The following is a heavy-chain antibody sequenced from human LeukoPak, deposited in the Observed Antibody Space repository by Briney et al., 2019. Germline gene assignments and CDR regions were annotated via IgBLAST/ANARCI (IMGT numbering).Heavy chain of an antibody. CDR2: IYYSGST. Sequence: SETLSLTCTVSGGSISSSSYYWGWIRQPPGKGLEWIGSIYYSGSTYYNPSLKSRVTISVDTSKNQFSLKLSSVTAADTAVYYCARGGYYGSGLFDYWGQGTLVTVSS. CDR3: ARGGYYGSGLFDY. D-gene: IGHD3-10*01. V-gene: IGHV4-39*07. CDR1: GGSISSSSYY. J-gene: IGHJ4*02.